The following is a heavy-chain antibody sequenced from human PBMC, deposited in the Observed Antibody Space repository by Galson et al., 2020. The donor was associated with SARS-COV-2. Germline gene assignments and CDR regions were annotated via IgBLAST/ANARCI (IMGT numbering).Heavy chain of an antibody. CDR1: GFTFNNYG. V-gene: IGHV3-30*03. CDR2: ISYEGSKK. D-gene: IGHD2-2*02. Sequence: GGSLRLSCAASGFTFNNYGIHWVRQAPGKGLEWVATISYEGSKKYYADSVKGRFTVSRDNSKNTQYLQMNSLRAEDTAVYYCAIFASMFLLLYSNWFDSWGQGTQVTVSS. J-gene: IGHJ5*01. CDR3: AIFASMFLLLYSNWFDS.